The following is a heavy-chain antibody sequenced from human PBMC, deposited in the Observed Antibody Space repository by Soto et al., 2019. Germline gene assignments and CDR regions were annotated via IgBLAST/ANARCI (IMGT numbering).Heavy chain of an antibody. CDR2: IWYDGSNK. CDR3: ARDTFDFWSGSITTFFDY. D-gene: IGHD3-3*01. V-gene: IGHV3-33*01. J-gene: IGHJ4*02. CDR1: GFTFSSYG. Sequence: GGYLRLSCAVSGFTFSSYGMHWVRQAPGKGLEWVAVIWYDGSNKYYADSVKGRFTISRDNSKNTLYLQMNSLRAEDTAVYYCARDTFDFWSGSITTFFDYRDQRTLLTGS.